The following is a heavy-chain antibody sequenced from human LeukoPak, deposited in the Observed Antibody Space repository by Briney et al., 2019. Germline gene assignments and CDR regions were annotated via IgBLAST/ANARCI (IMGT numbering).Heavy chain of an antibody. CDR1: GGSISSYY. CDR3: ARHPQPFDI. V-gene: IGHV4-59*08. D-gene: IGHD6-13*01. CDR2: IYYSGST. Sequence: SETLSLTCTVSGGSISSYYWSWIRQPPGKGLEWIGYIYYSGSTNYNPSLKSRVTISLDTSNNQFSLRLNSVTAADTAMYYCARHPQPFDIWGHGTMVTVSS. J-gene: IGHJ3*02.